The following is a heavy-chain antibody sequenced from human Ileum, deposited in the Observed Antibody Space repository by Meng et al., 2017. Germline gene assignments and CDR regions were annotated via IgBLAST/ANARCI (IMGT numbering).Heavy chain of an antibody. D-gene: IGHD4-23*01. Sequence: HVLLPPSVPGPVPPSQPLSINFAHSGDSVSSNSAAWNWFRPSPSRGLQWLGRTYYRYKWFNDYAVSVKSRITINPDTSKNQFSLQLNSVTPDDTAVFYCTRSSSHYSGHNYWGQGTLVTVSS. CDR3: TRSSSHYSGHNY. CDR2: TYYRYKWFN. J-gene: IGHJ4*02. V-gene: IGHV6-1*02. CDR1: GDSVSSNSAA.